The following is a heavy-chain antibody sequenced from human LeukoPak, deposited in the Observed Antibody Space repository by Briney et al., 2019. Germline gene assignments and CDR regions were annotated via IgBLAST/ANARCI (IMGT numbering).Heavy chain of an antibody. D-gene: IGHD2-2*01. J-gene: IGHJ4*02. V-gene: IGHV1-18*01. Sequence: ASVKVSCKASGYTFTSYGISWVRQAPGQGLEWMGWISAYNGNTNYAQKLQGRVTMTTDTSTSTAHMELRSLRSDDTAVYYCARDFRRTYEIGYCSSTSCYPFDYWGQGTLVTVSS. CDR2: ISAYNGNT. CDR3: ARDFRRTYEIGYCSSTSCYPFDY. CDR1: GYTFTSYG.